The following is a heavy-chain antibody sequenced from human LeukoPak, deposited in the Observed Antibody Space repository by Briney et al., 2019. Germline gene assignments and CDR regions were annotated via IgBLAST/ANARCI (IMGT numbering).Heavy chain of an antibody. D-gene: IGHD6-6*01. CDR2: INHSGST. V-gene: IGHV4-34*01. CDR1: GGSFSGYY. Sequence: PSETLSLTCAVYGGSFSGYYWSWIRQPPGKGLEWIGEINHSGSTNYNPSLKSRVTISVDTSKNQFSLKLSPVTAADTAVYYCARGVGGHSSSSFNSYYYYYYMDVWGKGTTVTVSS. CDR3: ARGVGGHSSSSFNSYYYYYYMDV. J-gene: IGHJ6*03.